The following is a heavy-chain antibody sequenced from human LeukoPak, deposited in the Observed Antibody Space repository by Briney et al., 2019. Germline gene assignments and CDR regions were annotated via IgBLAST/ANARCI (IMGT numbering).Heavy chain of an antibody. CDR2: ISWNSGSI. V-gene: IGHV3-9*01. J-gene: IGHJ4*02. CDR1: GFTFDDYA. D-gene: IGHD3-9*01. CDR3: AKVVAPLYYDILTGYNYYFDY. Sequence: GGSLRLSCAASGFTFDDYAMHWVRQAPGKGLEWVSGISWNSGSIGYADSVKGRFTISRDNAKNSLYLQMNSLRAEDTALYYCAKVVAPLYYDILTGYNYYFDYWGQGTLVTVSS.